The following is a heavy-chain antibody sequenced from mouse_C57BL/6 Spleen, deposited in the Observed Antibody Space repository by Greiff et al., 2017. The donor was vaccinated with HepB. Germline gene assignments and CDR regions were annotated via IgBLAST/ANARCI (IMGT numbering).Heavy chain of an antibody. CDR1: GFTFSDYG. V-gene: IGHV5-17*01. CDR2: ISSGSSTI. CDR3: ARRDGYYPYWYFDV. J-gene: IGHJ1*03. D-gene: IGHD2-3*01. Sequence: DVQLVESGGGLVKPGGSLKLSCAASGFTFSDYGMHWVRQAPEKGLEWVAYISSGSSTIYYADTVKGRFTISRDTAKNTLFLQMTSLRSEDTAMYYCARRDGYYPYWYFDVWGTGTTVTVSS.